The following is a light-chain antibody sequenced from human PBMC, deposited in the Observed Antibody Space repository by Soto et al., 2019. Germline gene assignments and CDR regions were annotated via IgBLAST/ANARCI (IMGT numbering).Light chain of an antibody. CDR2: DAS. V-gene: IGKV3-20*01. Sequence: EIVMTQSPGTLSLSPGERATLSCRPSQSVNSYLAWYQQKPGQAPRLLISDASDRATGIPDRFSGSGSGTDFTLTISRLVPEDFAVYYCQQYGDSPVTFGQGTKVDIK. J-gene: IGKJ1*01. CDR1: QSVNSY. CDR3: QQYGDSPVT.